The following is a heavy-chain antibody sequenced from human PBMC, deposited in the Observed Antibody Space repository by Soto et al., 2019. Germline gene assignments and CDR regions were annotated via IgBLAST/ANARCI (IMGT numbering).Heavy chain of an antibody. CDR3: AADGGRGNFVVVPAAIPGVDTAMVDAFDI. J-gene: IGHJ3*02. Sequence: ASVKVSCKASGFTFTSSAMQWVRQARGQRLEWIGWIVVGSGNTNYAQKFQERVTITRDMSTSTAYMELSSLRSEDTAVYYGAADGGRGNFVVVPAAIPGVDTAMVDAFDIWGQGTMVTVSS. CDR1: GFTFTSSA. CDR2: IVVGSGNT. D-gene: IGHD2-2*01. V-gene: IGHV1-58*02.